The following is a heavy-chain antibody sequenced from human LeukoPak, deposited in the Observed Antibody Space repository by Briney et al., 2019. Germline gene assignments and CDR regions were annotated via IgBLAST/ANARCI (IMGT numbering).Heavy chain of an antibody. D-gene: IGHD2-15*01. CDR1: GFTFSTFA. CDR3: AKARGGYCSGGSCQNIDY. V-gene: IGHV3-23*01. Sequence: GGSLRLSCAASGFTFSTFAMSWVRQAPGKGLAWVSAISGSGGGTYYADSVKGRFTISRDNSKNTLYLQMNSLRAEDTAVYYCAKARGGYCSGGSCQNIDYWGQGTLVTVSS. J-gene: IGHJ4*02. CDR2: ISGSGGGT.